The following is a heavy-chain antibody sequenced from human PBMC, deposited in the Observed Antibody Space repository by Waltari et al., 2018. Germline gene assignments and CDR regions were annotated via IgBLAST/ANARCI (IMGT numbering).Heavy chain of an antibody. J-gene: IGHJ4*02. CDR3: ARGGRRYSSNWSSDY. V-gene: IGHV4-34*01. Sequence: QVQLQQWGAGLLKPSETLSLTCAVHGGSFGSYSWSWLRQPPGKGLEWIGEINDGGGTNYNPSLKSRVTISVDTSENHFSLNLSFVTAADTAVYYCARGGRRYSSNWSSDYWGQGTLVTVSS. CDR1: GGSFGSYS. D-gene: IGHD6-19*01. CDR2: INDGGGT.